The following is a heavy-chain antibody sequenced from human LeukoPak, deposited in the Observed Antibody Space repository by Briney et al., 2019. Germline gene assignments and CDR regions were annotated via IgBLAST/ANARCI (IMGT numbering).Heavy chain of an antibody. CDR1: GFTLISHG. D-gene: IGHD3-10*01. CDR3: ARSQLLWFGERTWAFDI. CDR2: ISYDGTIK. J-gene: IGHJ3*02. Sequence: GGSLRLSCAASGFTLISHGMHWVRQAPGKGLEWVALISYDGTIKYYADSVKGRFTISRDNAKNSLYLQMNSLRAEDTAVYYCARSQLLWFGERTWAFDIWGQGTMVTVSS. V-gene: IGHV3-30*03.